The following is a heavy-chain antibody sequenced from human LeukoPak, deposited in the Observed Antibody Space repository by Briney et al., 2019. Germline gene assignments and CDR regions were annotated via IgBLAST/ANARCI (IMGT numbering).Heavy chain of an antibody. D-gene: IGHD5-12*01. CDR2: ISYDGSDK. CDR1: GFTFSSYA. Sequence: PGGSLRLSCAASGFTFSSYAMSWVRQAPGKGLEWVAVISYDGSDKYYADFVKGRFTISRDNSKSTLYLQMNSLRAEDTAVYYCAKDSTRSGFDWFDYWGQGTLVTVSS. V-gene: IGHV3-30*18. CDR3: AKDSTRSGFDWFDY. J-gene: IGHJ4*02.